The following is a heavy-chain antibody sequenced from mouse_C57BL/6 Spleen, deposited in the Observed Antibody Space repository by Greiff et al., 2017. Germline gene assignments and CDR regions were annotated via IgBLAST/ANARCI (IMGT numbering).Heavy chain of an antibody. Sequence: EVHLVESGGGLVKPGGSLKLSCAASGFTFSSYAMSWVRQTPEKRLEWVATISDGGSYTYSPDNVKGRFTISRDNAKNNLYLQMSQLRCEDTAMYYGARGGIDYYGSSLFAYWGQGTLVTVSA. D-gene: IGHD1-1*01. CDR3: ARGGIDYYGSSLFAY. CDR1: GFTFSSYA. V-gene: IGHV5-4*01. J-gene: IGHJ3*01. CDR2: ISDGGSYT.